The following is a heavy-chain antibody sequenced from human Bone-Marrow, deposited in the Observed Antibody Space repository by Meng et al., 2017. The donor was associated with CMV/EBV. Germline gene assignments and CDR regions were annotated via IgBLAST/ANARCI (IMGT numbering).Heavy chain of an antibody. V-gene: IGHV4-39*07. CDR2: IYYSVTT. CDR1: GDSISSSTYY. D-gene: IGHD4-17*01. CDR3: ATTGGY. Sequence: GSLRLSCTVSGDSISSSTYYWGWVRQPPGKGLEWIGSIYYSVTTYYNPSLKSRVTISVDTSKNQFSLKLNSVTAADTAVYYCATTGGYWGQGTLVTVSS. J-gene: IGHJ4*02.